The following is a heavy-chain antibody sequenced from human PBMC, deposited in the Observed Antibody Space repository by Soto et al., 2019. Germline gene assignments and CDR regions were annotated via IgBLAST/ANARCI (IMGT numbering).Heavy chain of an antibody. Sequence: SETLSLTCTVSGGSISSSSYYWGWIRQPPGKGLEWIGSIYYSGSTYYNPSLKSRVTISVDTSKNQFSLKLSSVTAADTAVYYCARHNGIAARLYYFDYWGQGTLVTVS. CDR2: IYYSGST. J-gene: IGHJ4*02. D-gene: IGHD6-6*01. V-gene: IGHV4-39*01. CDR3: ARHNGIAARLYYFDY. CDR1: GGSISSSSYY.